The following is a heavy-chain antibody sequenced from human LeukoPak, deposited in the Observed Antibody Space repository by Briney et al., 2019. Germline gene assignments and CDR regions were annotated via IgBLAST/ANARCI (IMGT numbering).Heavy chain of an antibody. CDR2: FYVGSAT. V-gene: IGHV3-53*01. CDR1: GFSVTNNY. CDR3: ARGDGYNFFDY. D-gene: IGHD5-24*01. Sequence: PGGSLRLSCAVSGFSVTNNYMSWVRQAPGKGLEWVSVFYVGSATYYADSVKGRFTISRDNSENTLYLQMKSLRAEDTAVYYCARGDGYNFFDYWGQGTLVTVSS. J-gene: IGHJ4*02.